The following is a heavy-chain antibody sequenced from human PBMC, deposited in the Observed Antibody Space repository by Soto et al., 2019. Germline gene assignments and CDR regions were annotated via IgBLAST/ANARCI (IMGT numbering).Heavy chain of an antibody. V-gene: IGHV4-59*08. CDR1: GGSISSYY. CDR3: ARGVVVAATIGYYYYMDV. CDR2: IYYSGST. Sequence: PSETLSLTCTVSGGSISSYYWSWIRQPPGKGLEWIGYIYYSGSTNYNPSLKSRVTISVDTSKNQFSLKLSSVTAADTAVYYCARGVVVAATIGYYYYMDVWGKGTTVTVSS. J-gene: IGHJ6*03. D-gene: IGHD2-15*01.